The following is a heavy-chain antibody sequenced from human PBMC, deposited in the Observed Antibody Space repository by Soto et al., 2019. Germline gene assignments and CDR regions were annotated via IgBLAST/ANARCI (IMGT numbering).Heavy chain of an antibody. D-gene: IGHD6-6*01. Sequence: SETLSLTCTVSGGSISSYYWSWIRQPPGKGLEWIGYIYNSGSTNYNPSLKSRVTISVDTSKNQFSLKLSSVTAADTAVYYCAKGPEQLVHGVFDYWGQGTLVTVSS. J-gene: IGHJ4*02. CDR1: GGSISSYY. V-gene: IGHV4-59*01. CDR3: AKGPEQLVHGVFDY. CDR2: IYNSGST.